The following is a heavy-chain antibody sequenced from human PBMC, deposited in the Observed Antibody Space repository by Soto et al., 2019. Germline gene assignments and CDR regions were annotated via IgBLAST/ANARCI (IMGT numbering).Heavy chain of an antibody. CDR1: GFTFSRYS. J-gene: IGHJ4*02. CDR2: ISSSSNYI. D-gene: IGHD4-4*01. Sequence: PGGSLRLSCAASGFTFSRYSMNGVRQAPGKGLEWVSAISSSSNYIYYADSVKGRFTISRDNSKNTLYLQVNSLRAEDTAVYYCAKLLRPGLQFFDFWGQGTLVTVSS. V-gene: IGHV3-21*04. CDR3: AKLLRPGLQFFDF.